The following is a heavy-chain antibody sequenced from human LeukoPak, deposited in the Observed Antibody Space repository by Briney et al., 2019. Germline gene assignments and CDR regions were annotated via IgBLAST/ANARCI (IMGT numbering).Heavy chain of an antibody. D-gene: IGHD1-26*01. J-gene: IGHJ4*02. Sequence: PGGSLRLSCVASGLTVGSYSMNWVRQAPGKGLEWVSYISSSSSTIYYADSVKGRFTISRDNAKNSLDLQMNSLRAEDTAVYYCARCIEWGTFDYWGQGTLVTVSS. CDR2: ISSSSSTI. CDR1: GLTVGSYS. CDR3: ARCIEWGTFDY. V-gene: IGHV3-48*01.